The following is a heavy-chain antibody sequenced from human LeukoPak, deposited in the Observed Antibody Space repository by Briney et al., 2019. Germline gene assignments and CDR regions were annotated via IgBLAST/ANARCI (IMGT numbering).Heavy chain of an antibody. D-gene: IGHD2-2*01. CDR1: GCSLRDFQ. CDR2: IYSSGTT. CDR3: ARESRASRDFDY. V-gene: IGHV4-59*01. J-gene: IGHJ4*02. Sequence: SETLSLTLTGSGCSLRDFQLGLIREPPGKGLEWIGYIYSSGTTAYNPSLKSRVTISVDTPKNQFSLKLSSVTAADTAMHYCARESRASRDFDYWGQGTLVSISS.